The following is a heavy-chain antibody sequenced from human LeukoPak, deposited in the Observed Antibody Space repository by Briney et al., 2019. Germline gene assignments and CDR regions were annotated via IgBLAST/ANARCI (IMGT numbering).Heavy chain of an antibody. CDR3: ARHYYDSSGYNPALGY. Sequence: ASVKVSCKASGYTFTGYYMHWVRQAPGQGLEWMGWINPNSGGTNYAQKFQGRVTMTRDTSISTAYMELSRLRSDDTAVYYCARHYYDSSGYNPALGYWGQGTLVTVSS. J-gene: IGHJ4*02. V-gene: IGHV1-2*02. CDR2: INPNSGGT. CDR1: GYTFTGYY. D-gene: IGHD3-22*01.